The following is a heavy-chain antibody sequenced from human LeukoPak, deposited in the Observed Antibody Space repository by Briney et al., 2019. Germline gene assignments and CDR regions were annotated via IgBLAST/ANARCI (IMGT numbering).Heavy chain of an antibody. CDR2: INPIFGTT. D-gene: IGHD5-18*01. CDR1: GGTFSPYA. Sequence: SVKVSCKASGGTFSPYAINWVRQAPGQGLEWMGGINPIFGTTSYAADFQGRVTISTDESTTTAYMEVSSLKSEDTAVYYCARGGYSLFDIWGQGTMVTVSS. CDR3: ARGGYSLFDI. V-gene: IGHV1-69*05. J-gene: IGHJ3*02.